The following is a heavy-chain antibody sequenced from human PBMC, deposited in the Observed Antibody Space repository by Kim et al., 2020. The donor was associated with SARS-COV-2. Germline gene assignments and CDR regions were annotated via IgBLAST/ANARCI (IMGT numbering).Heavy chain of an antibody. V-gene: IGHV3-33*06. CDR2: IWYDGSNK. D-gene: IGHD3-10*01. Sequence: GGSLRLSCAASGFTFSSYAMHWVRQAPGKGLEWVAVIWYDGSNKYYADSVKGRFTISRDNSKNTLYLQMNSLRAEDTAVYYCAKDLGGYGSGSYYIDWGQGTLVTVSS. CDR1: GFTFSSYA. CDR3: AKDLGGYGSGSYYID. J-gene: IGHJ4*02.